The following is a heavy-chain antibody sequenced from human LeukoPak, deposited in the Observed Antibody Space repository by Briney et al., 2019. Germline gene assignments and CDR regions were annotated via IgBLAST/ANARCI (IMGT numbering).Heavy chain of an antibody. Sequence: GGTLRLSCAASGFAFSSYGMSWVRQAPGKGLEWVSAISGSGGSTYYADSVKGRFTISRDNAKNSLFLQMNSLRAEDTAVYYCARVLRYCSGGNCYSGGLGYMDVWGKGTTVTISS. J-gene: IGHJ6*03. D-gene: IGHD2-15*01. CDR1: GFAFSSYG. CDR3: ARVLRYCSGGNCYSGGLGYMDV. CDR2: ISGSGGST. V-gene: IGHV3-23*01.